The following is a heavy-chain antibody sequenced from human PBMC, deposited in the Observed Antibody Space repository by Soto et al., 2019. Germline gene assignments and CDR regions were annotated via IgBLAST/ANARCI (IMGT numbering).Heavy chain of an antibody. V-gene: IGHV1-69*05. Sequence: VASVKVSCTASGCTFSIYAISWVRQAPGQGLEWMGGIIPNFGTTNYAQKFQGRVTMTTDTSTSTAYMELRSLRSDDTAVYYCARDKEYYDYVWGSYRSSGWFDPWGQGTLVTVSS. J-gene: IGHJ5*02. D-gene: IGHD3-16*02. CDR3: ARDKEYYDYVWGSYRSSGWFDP. CDR1: GCTFSIYA. CDR2: IIPNFGTT.